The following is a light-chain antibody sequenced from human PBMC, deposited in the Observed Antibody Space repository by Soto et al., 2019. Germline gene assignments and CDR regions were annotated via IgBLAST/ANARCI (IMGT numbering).Light chain of an antibody. V-gene: IGLV1-44*01. J-gene: IGLJ1*01. CDR3: AAWDDSLNGSYV. Sequence: LTQPPSTSGTPGQRVTISCSGSRSNIGSNTVTWYQQLPGTAPKLLIYSNNQRPSGVPDRFSGSKSGTSASLAISGLQSEDEADYYCAAWDDSLNGSYVFGTGTKVTV. CDR1: RSNIGSNT. CDR2: SNN.